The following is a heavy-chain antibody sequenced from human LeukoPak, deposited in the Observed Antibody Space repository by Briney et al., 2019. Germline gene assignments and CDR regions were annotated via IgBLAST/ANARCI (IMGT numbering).Heavy chain of an antibody. Sequence: RSSESLSLTWAVYGASFSGYYWSWMRQPPGKGLEWIGEINHSGSTNYNPSLKSRVTVSVDTSKNQFSLKLSSVTAADTAVYYCARKGLHCGGDCYSYYYYYYGMDVWGQGTTVTVSS. CDR2: INHSGST. CDR1: GASFSGYY. V-gene: IGHV4-34*01. J-gene: IGHJ6*02. CDR3: ARKGLHCGGDCYSYYYYYYGMDV. D-gene: IGHD2-21*02.